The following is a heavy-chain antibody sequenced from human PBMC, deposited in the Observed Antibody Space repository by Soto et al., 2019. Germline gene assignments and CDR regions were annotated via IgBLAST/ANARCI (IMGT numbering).Heavy chain of an antibody. CDR1: GGSISSVGSY. V-gene: IGHV4-31*03. CDR2: IFYDGST. CDR3: AKELSGWQLAY. Sequence: SETLSLTCSVSGGSISSVGSYMSWIRQHPGKGLEWIGYIFYDGSTYYNPSLMSRVSISLDMSKNQFSLTLTSVTAADTAVYYCAKELSGWQLAYWGQGTQVTVSS. J-gene: IGHJ4*02. D-gene: IGHD6-19*01.